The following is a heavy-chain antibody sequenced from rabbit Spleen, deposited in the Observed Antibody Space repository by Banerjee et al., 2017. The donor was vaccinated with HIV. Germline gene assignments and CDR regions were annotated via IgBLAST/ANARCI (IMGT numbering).Heavy chain of an antibody. Sequence: QSLEESGGDLVKPGTSLTLTCTASGFSFISGYYMNWVRQAPGKGLEWIGCIYSGDGSTYCANWAKGRLTISKTSTTTVTLQVNGTSAADTATYFSARSVPGSSWGPGTLVTVS. J-gene: IGHJ4*01. D-gene: IGHD4-2*01. CDR1: GFSFISGYY. CDR3: ARSVPGSS. CDR2: IYSGDGST. V-gene: IGHV1S40*01.